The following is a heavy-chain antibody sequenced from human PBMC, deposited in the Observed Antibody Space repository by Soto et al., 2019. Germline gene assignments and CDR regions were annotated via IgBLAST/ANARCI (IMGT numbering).Heavy chain of an antibody. CDR3: AKFGRRSYYYYYGMDV. J-gene: IGHJ6*02. CDR1: GFTVSSNY. D-gene: IGHD1-26*01. Sequence: EVQLVETGGGLIQPGGSLRLSCAASGFTVSSNYMSWVRQAPGKGLEWVSVISGSGGSTYYADSVKGRFTISRDNSKNTLYLQMNSLRAEDTAVYYCAKFGRRSYYYYYGMDVWGQGTTVTVSS. CDR2: ISGSGGST. V-gene: IGHV3-53*02.